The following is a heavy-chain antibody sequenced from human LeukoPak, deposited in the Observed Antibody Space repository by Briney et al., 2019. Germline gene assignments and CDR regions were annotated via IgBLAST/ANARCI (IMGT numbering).Heavy chain of an antibody. D-gene: IGHD6-19*01. J-gene: IGHJ6*02. CDR3: ARPPGLAGHYSYYYGVDV. CDR2: IYSGGNA. V-gene: IGHV3-66*04. Sequence: GGSLRLSSAASGFTVSNSYINWVRQAPGKGLELLSIIYSGGNAYYADSVRGRFIISRDNSENTVYLQMNSLRAEDTAVYFCARPPGLAGHYSYYYGVDVWGQGTTVTVSS. CDR1: GFTVSNSY.